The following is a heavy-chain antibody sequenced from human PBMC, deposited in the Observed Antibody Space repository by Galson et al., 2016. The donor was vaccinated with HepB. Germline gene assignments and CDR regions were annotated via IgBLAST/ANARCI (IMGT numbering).Heavy chain of an antibody. CDR1: GFTFSSYW. J-gene: IGHJ4*02. V-gene: IGHV3-69-1*01. CDR3: ARSVEGSFDY. CDR2: ISVHYTI. Sequence: SLRLSCAASGFTFSSYWMHWVRQAPGKGLEWVSYISVHYTIYYADSVRGRFTISRDNAKNSVYLQMNSLRAEDTAVYFCARSVEGSFDYWGQGALVTVSS.